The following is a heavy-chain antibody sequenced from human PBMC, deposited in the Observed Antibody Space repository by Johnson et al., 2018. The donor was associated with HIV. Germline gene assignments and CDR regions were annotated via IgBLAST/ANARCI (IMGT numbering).Heavy chain of an antibody. J-gene: IGHJ3*02. CDR2: IGTAGDT. CDR3: ARRGWELWTTQNAFDI. Sequence: MQLVESGGGLVQTGGSLRLSCAASGFTFSSYDMHWVRQATGKGLEWVSAIGTAGDTYYPGSVKGRFTISRDNAKNSLFLQMNSLRAEDTALYYCARRGWELWTTQNAFDIWGQGTMVTVSS. CDR1: GFTFSSYD. D-gene: IGHD1-26*01. V-gene: IGHV3-13*01.